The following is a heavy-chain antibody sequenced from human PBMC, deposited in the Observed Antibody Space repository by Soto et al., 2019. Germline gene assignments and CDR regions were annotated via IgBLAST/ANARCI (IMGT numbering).Heavy chain of an antibody. CDR3: APLGYCSSTSCS. J-gene: IGHJ5*02. Sequence: SETLSLTCTVSGGSISSSSYYWGWLRQPPGKGLEWIGCLSYSGSTYYNPALKSRVTISVDTSKNQFSLKLSSVTGADTAVYYCAPLGYCSSTSCSWGQGTLVTVSS. CDR1: GGSISSSSYY. V-gene: IGHV4-39*01. D-gene: IGHD2-2*01. CDR2: LSYSGST.